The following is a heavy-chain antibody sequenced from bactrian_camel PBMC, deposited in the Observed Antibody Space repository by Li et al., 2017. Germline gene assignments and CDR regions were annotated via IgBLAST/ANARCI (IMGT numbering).Heavy chain of an antibody. CDR3: AADPARQLCFISRHGVLAV. CDR1: GYTYNRNC. CDR2: IATGSGNT. V-gene: IGHV3S1*01. D-gene: IGHD3*01. J-gene: IGHJ4*01. Sequence: HVQLVESGGGSVQAGGSLRLSCAASGYTYNRNCMAWFRQAPGKEREGVARIATGSGNTYYADSVKGRFTISQDNAKNTIYLQMNSLKPEDAAMYYCAADPARQLCFISRHGVLAVSGPRDPGHRL.